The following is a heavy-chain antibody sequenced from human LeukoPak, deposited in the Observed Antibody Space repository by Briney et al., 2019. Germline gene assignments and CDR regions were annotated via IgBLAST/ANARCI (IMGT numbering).Heavy chain of an antibody. CDR3: ARQGRGFYGIDY. V-gene: IGHV4-34*01. Sequence: PSETLSLTCAVYGGSFSGYYWSWIRQPPGKGLEWIGEINHSGSTNYNPSLKSRVTISVDTSKNQFSLKLSSVTAADTAVYYCARQGRGFYGIDYWGQGTLVTVSS. J-gene: IGHJ4*02. CDR2: INHSGST. CDR1: GGSFSGYY. D-gene: IGHD3-10*01.